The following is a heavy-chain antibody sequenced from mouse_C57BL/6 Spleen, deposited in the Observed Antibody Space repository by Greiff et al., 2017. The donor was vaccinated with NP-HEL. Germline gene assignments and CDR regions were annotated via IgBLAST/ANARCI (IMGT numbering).Heavy chain of an antibody. CDR1: GFNIKNTY. CDR2: IDPANGNT. CDR3: ARWLDTTVVDYWYFDV. J-gene: IGHJ1*03. V-gene: IGHV14-3*01. D-gene: IGHD1-1*01. Sequence: EVQLQQSVAELVRPGASVKLSCTASGFNIKNTYMHWVKQRPEQGLEWIGRIDPANGNTKYAPKFQGKATITADTSSNTAYLQRSSLTSEDTAIYYCARWLDTTVVDYWYFDVWGTGTTVTVSS.